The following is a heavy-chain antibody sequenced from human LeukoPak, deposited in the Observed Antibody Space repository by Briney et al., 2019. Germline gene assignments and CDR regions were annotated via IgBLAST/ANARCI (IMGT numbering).Heavy chain of an antibody. CDR2: IKEDGSEK. CDR3: AIDSWELRGY. CDR1: GFTFSRYW. J-gene: IGHJ4*02. D-gene: IGHD1-26*01. V-gene: IGHV3-7*01. Sequence: GGSLRLSCAASGFTFSRYWMRWVRQAPGKGLEWVANIKEDGSEKYYVHSVKGPFTISRDNAKNSLFLQMNSRRADDTAVYYCAIDSWELRGYWGQGTLVTVSS.